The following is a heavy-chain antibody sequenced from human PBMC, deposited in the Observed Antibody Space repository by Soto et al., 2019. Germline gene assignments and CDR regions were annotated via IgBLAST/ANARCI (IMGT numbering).Heavy chain of an antibody. Sequence: PGGSLRLSCAASGFTFSSYGMHWVRQAPGKGLEWVAVISYDGSNKYYADSVKGRFTISRDNSKSTLYLQMNSLRAEDTAVYYCAKDRGQLWSCFDYWGQGTLVTVSS. D-gene: IGHD5-18*01. CDR3: AKDRGQLWSCFDY. J-gene: IGHJ4*02. CDR2: ISYDGSNK. V-gene: IGHV3-30*18. CDR1: GFTFSSYG.